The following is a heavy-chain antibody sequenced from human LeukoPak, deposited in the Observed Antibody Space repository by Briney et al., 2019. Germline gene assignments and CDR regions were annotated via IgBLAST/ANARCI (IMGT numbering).Heavy chain of an antibody. Sequence: ASVKVSRKASGYTFTSYYMHWVRQAPGQGLEWMGIINPSGGSTSYAQKFQGRVTMTRDTSTSTVYMELSSLRSEDTAVYYCAREEDGSSTSMPPGYFDYWGQGTLVTVFS. J-gene: IGHJ4*02. CDR3: AREEDGSSTSMPPGYFDY. CDR2: INPSGGST. D-gene: IGHD2-2*01. CDR1: GYTFTSYY. V-gene: IGHV1-46*01.